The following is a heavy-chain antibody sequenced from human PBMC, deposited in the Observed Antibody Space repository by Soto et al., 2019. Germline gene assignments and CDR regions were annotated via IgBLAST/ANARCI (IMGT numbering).Heavy chain of an antibody. J-gene: IGHJ4*02. CDR3: ARSDDYGGNSVGPIDY. CDR1: GFTFSSYW. Sequence: PGGSLRLSCAASGFTFSSYWMSWVRQAPGKGLEWVANIKQDGSEKYYVDSVKGRFTISRDNAKNSLYLQMNSLRAEDTAVYYCARSDDYGGNSVGPIDYWGQGTLVTVSS. V-gene: IGHV3-7*01. D-gene: IGHD4-17*01. CDR2: IKQDGSEK.